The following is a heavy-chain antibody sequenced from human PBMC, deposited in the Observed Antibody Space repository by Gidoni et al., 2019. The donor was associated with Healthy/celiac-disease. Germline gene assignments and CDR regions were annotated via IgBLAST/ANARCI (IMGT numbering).Heavy chain of an antibody. D-gene: IGHD3-22*01. CDR3: ASLLLLFDY. Sequence: EVQLVESGGGLVQPGGSLRLSCAASGFTFSSYEMNWVRQAPGKGLEWVSYISSSGSTIYYADSVKGRFTISRDNAKNSLYLQMNSLRAEDTAVYYCASLLLLFDYWGQGTLVTVSS. V-gene: IGHV3-48*03. J-gene: IGHJ4*02. CDR1: GFTFSSYE. CDR2: ISSSGSTI.